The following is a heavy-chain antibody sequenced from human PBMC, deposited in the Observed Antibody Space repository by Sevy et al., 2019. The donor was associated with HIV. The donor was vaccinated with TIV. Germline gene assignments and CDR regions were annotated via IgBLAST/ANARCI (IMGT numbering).Heavy chain of an antibody. CDR1: GFTFSSYG. D-gene: IGHD6-19*01. J-gene: IGHJ4*02. V-gene: IGHV3-30*18. Sequence: GGSLRLSCAASGFTFSSYGMHWVRQAPGKGLEWVAVISYDGSNKYYADSVKGRFTISRDNSKNTLYLQMNSLRAEDTAVYYCAKGPNGSVAGTDYFDYWGQGTLVTVSS. CDR2: ISYDGSNK. CDR3: AKGPNGSVAGTDYFDY.